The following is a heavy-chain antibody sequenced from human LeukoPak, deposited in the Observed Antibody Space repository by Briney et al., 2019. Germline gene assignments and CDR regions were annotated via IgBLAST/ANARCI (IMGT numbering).Heavy chain of an antibody. CDR1: GFTFGTFW. CDR2: INQGGSQK. D-gene: IGHD6-19*01. J-gene: IGHJ4*02. V-gene: IGHV3-7*03. CDR3: VRDKGGWNPFDY. Sequence: GGSLRLSCEASGFTFGTFWMSWVRQAPGKGLEWVANINQGGSQKNYVDSVRGRFTIDRDDAKNSPYLRMNSLRAEDTAMYFCVRDKGGWNPFDYWGQGTLVTVSS.